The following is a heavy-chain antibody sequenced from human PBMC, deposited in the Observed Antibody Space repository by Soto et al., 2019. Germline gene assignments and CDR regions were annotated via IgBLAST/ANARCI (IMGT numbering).Heavy chain of an antibody. V-gene: IGHV4-4*07. CDR1: GASISGFY. Sequence: SETLSLTCTVSGASISGFYWSWIRKSAGKGLEWIGRIYATGTTDYNPSLKSRVMMSVDTSKKQFSLKLRSVTAADTAVYYCVRDGTKTLRDWFDPWGQGMSVTVSS. D-gene: IGHD1-1*01. CDR3: VRDGTKTLRDWFDP. J-gene: IGHJ5*02. CDR2: IYATGTT.